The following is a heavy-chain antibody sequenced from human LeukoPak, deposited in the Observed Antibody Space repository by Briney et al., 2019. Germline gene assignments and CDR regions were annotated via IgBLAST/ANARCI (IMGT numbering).Heavy chain of an antibody. Sequence: GGALRLSCAASGFTFSSYSMNWVRQAPGQGLEWVSYIISSSSTISYADSVKGRFTITREKSKNTLYLQMNSLRDEDTAVYYCARVSIKDYYGSGSYQYYYGMDVWGQGTTVTV. D-gene: IGHD3-10*01. V-gene: IGHV3-48*02. J-gene: IGHJ6*02. CDR2: IISSSSTI. CDR3: ARVSIKDYYGSGSYQYYYGMDV. CDR1: GFTFSSYS.